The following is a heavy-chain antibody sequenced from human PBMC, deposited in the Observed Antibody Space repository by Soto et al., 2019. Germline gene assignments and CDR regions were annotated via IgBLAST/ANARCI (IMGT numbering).Heavy chain of an antibody. CDR2: IYHSGSA. Sequence: SETLSLTCSVSGGSISSGNYYWSWIRQPPGKGLEWIGYIYHSGSAYYNPSLKSRATISLDTSKNQFSLKLSSVTATDTAVYYCARASSANWFYPWGQGTLVTVSS. CDR1: GGSISSGNYY. V-gene: IGHV4-30-4*01. J-gene: IGHJ5*02. CDR3: ARASSANWFYP.